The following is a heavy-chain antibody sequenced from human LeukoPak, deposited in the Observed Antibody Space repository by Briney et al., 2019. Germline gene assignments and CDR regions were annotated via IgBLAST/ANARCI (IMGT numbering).Heavy chain of an antibody. D-gene: IGHD3-22*01. V-gene: IGHV4-34*01. CDR1: GGSFSGYY. CDR2: INHSGST. J-gene: IGHJ4*02. Sequence: PSETLSLTCAVYGGSFSGYYWSWIRQPPGKGLEWIGEINHSGSTNYNPSLKSRVTISVDTSKNQFSLKLSSVTAADTAVYYCARVGYYYDSSGYYLIDYWGQGTLVTVSS. CDR3: ARVGYYYDSSGYYLIDY.